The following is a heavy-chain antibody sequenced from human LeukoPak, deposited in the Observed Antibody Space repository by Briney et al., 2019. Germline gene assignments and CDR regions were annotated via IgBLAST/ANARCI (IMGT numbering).Heavy chain of an antibody. V-gene: IGHV4-39*07. CDR1: SGSISTSNYY. D-gene: IGHD3-22*01. CDR2: IYYSGST. Sequence: SETLSLTCTVSSGSISTSNYYWGWVRQPPGKGLEWIGSIYYSGSTYYNPSLKSRVTISVDTSKNQFSLKLSSVTAADTAVYYCARGEIDSSGYLYYFDYWGQGTLVTVSS. J-gene: IGHJ4*02. CDR3: ARGEIDSSGYLYYFDY.